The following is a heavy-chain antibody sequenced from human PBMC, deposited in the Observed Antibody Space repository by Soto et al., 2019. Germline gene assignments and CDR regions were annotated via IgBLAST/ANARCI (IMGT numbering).Heavy chain of an antibody. CDR3: ARVIRVVVPAAKNYYYGMDV. CDR1: GGSFSGYY. CDR2: INHSGST. Sequence: SETLSLTCAVYGGSFSGYYWSWIRQPPGKGLEWIGEINHSGSTNYNPSLKSRVTISVDTSKNQFSLKLSSVTAADTAVYYCARVIRVVVPAAKNYYYGMDVWGQGTTVTVSS. J-gene: IGHJ6*02. D-gene: IGHD2-2*01. V-gene: IGHV4-34*01.